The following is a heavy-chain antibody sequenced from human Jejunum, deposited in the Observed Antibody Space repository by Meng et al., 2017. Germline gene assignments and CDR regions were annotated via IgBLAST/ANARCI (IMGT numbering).Heavy chain of an antibody. Sequence: VQPQESGPGLVKPSETLSLTGAVSGDSISSVYWWTWVRQSPGKGLEWIGEIYHSGSTNYNPSLKSRVTISVDKSKNQFSLKLTSVTAADTAVYYCARGGYYSFDYWGQGTLVTVSS. CDR2: IYHSGST. V-gene: IGHV4-4*02. J-gene: IGHJ4*02. CDR1: GDSISSVYW. CDR3: ARGGYYSFDY. D-gene: IGHD5-18*01.